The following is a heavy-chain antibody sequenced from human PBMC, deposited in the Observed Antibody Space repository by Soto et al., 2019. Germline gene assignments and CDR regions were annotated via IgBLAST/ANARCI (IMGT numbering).Heavy chain of an antibody. CDR2: ISGSGGST. Sequence: PGGSLRLSCAASGFTFSTSWMSWVRQAPGKGLEWVSAISGSGGSTYYADSVKGRFTISRDNSKNTLYLQMNSLRAEDTAVYYCAISLLGGYYYYGMDVWGQGTTVTVSS. D-gene: IGHD3-16*01. J-gene: IGHJ6*02. V-gene: IGHV3-23*01. CDR1: GFTFSTSW. CDR3: AISLLGGYYYYGMDV.